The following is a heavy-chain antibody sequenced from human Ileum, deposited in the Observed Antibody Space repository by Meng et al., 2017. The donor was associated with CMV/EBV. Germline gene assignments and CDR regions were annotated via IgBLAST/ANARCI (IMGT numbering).Heavy chain of an antibody. CDR1: GFPFISCA. J-gene: IGHJ4*02. D-gene: IGHD4-17*01. Sequence: SGFPFISCAMTWVRQAPAKGLQYLSTVSTAGADTYYADSVKGRFTISRDNSKNTHYLQLNSLLAEDTDTYYCEQLPHRKSTTVTTDHWGQGSLVTVSS. CDR2: VSTAGADT. V-gene: IGHV3-23*01. CDR3: EQLPHRKSTTVTTDH.